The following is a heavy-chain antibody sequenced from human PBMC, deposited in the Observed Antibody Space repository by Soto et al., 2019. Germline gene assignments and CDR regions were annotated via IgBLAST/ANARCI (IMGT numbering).Heavy chain of an antibody. CDR3: ARHFDYDSLGDFFDY. Sequence: PSETLSLTCTVSGGSIRTYYWSWIRQSPGKGLEWIGHISDSGCSRYSPSLKSRVAMSVDTSKNQFSLKLSSLTAADTAMYYCARHFDYDSLGDFFDYWGQGALVTVSS. CDR1: GGSIRTYY. J-gene: IGHJ4*02. CDR2: ISDSGCS. V-gene: IGHV4-59*08. D-gene: IGHD5-12*01.